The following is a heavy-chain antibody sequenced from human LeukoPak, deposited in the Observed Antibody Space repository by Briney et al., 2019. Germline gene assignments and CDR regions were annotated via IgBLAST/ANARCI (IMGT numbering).Heavy chain of an antibody. D-gene: IGHD3-10*01. CDR3: ARVSGRKRYNWFDP. J-gene: IGHJ5*02. V-gene: IGHV4-31*11. Sequence: SETLSLTCAVYGGSFSGYYWSWIRQHPGKGLEWIGYIYYSGSTYYNPSLKSRVTISVDTSKNQFSLKLSSVTAADTAVYYCARVSGRKRYNWFDPWGQGTLVTVSS. CDR2: IYYSGST. CDR1: GGSFSGYY.